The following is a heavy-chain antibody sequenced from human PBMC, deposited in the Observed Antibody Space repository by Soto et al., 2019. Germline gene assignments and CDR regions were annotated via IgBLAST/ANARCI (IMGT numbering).Heavy chain of an antibody. CDR3: ARVDTAMVGFDP. D-gene: IGHD5-18*01. J-gene: IGHJ5*02. Sequence: SETLSLTCTVSGGSISSGGYYWSWIRQHPGKGLEWIGYIYYSGSTYYNPSLKSRVTISVDTSKNQFSLKLSSVTAADTAVYYCARVDTAMVGFDPWGQGTLVTVSS. CDR2: IYYSGST. CDR1: GGSISSGGYY. V-gene: IGHV4-31*03.